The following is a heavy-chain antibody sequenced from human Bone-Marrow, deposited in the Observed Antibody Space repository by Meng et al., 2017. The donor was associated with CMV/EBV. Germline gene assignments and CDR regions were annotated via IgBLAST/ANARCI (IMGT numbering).Heavy chain of an antibody. J-gene: IGHJ5*02. Sequence: QITLKESGPTLVKPTQTPTLTCTFSGFSLSTSGVGVGWIRQPPGKALEWLALIYWDDDKRYSPSLKSRLTITKDTSKNQVVLTMTNMDPVDTATYYCARVDTAMMFDPWGQGTLVTVSS. CDR1: GFSLSTSGVG. CDR3: ARVDTAMMFDP. V-gene: IGHV2-5*02. CDR2: IYWDDDK. D-gene: IGHD5-18*01.